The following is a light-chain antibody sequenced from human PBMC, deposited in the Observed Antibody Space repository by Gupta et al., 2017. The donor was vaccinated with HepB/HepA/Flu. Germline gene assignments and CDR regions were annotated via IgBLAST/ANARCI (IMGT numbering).Light chain of an antibody. Sequence: QAVVTPAPSLTVSPGGPVTLTCGYSTGAVTSGHYPYWFQQKPGQAPRTLIYDKSNKRSWTPARFSGSLLGDKAALTLSGAQPEDEAEYYCLLSYNGARKFWMFGGGTKVTVL. V-gene: IGLV7-46*01. J-gene: IGLJ3*02. CDR3: LLSYNGARKFWM. CDR2: DKS. CDR1: TGAVTSGHY.